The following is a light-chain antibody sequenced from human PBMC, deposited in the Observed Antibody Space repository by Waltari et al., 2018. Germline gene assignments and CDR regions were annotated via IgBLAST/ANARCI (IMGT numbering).Light chain of an antibody. Sequence: DIVMTQSPDSLAVSLGERATINCKSSQTIFYGSNIKNYLAWYQQKPRQPPRLLLYWASTRESGVPDRFSGSGSGTDFTLTISSLQAEDVAVYYCQQYYDTPLSFGGGTKVEIK. CDR3: QQYYDTPLS. CDR1: QTIFYGSNIKNY. CDR2: WAS. V-gene: IGKV4-1*01. J-gene: IGKJ4*01.